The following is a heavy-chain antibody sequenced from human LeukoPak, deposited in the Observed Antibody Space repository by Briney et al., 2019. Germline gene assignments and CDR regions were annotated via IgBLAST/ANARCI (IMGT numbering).Heavy chain of an antibody. J-gene: IGHJ6*02. V-gene: IGHV3-7*01. CDR1: GFTFGSCW. Sequence: PGGSLRLSCAASGFTFGSCWMNWVRQTPGKGLEWVANINQDGSQKFYVDSVKGRFTISRDNANNSLYLQMNSLRAEDTAVYYCARDDWYSGSDYYYYGMDVWGQGTTVTVSS. CDR3: ARDDWYSGSDYYYYGMDV. CDR2: INQDGSQK. D-gene: IGHD2-21*01.